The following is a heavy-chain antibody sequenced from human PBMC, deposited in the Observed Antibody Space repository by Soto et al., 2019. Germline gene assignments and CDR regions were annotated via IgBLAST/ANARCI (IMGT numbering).Heavy chain of an antibody. CDR1: GFTFSSYA. CDR2: ISYDGSNK. J-gene: IGHJ4*02. V-gene: IGHV3-30-3*01. D-gene: IGHD3-3*01. Sequence: QVQLVESGGGVVQPGRSLRLSCAASGFTFSSYAMHWVRQAPGKGLEWVAVISYDGSNKYYADSVKGRFTISRDNSKNTLYLQMNSLRAEDMAVYYCARDREIFGVVHYFDYWGQGTLVTVSS. CDR3: ARDREIFGVVHYFDY.